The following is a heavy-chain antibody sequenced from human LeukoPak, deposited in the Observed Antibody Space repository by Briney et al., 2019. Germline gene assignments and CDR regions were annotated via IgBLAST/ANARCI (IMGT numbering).Heavy chain of an antibody. CDR2: ISGSGGST. V-gene: IGHV3-23*01. D-gene: IGHD3-22*01. CDR3: VKRRYDSSGYFDY. J-gene: IGHJ4*02. Sequence: PGGSLRLSCVASGFTFSSYAMCWVRQAPGKGLEWVSVISGSGGSTYYADSVKGRFTISRDNSQNTLYLQMNSLRAEDTAVYYCVKRRYDSSGYFDYWGQGTLVTVSS. CDR1: GFTFSSYA.